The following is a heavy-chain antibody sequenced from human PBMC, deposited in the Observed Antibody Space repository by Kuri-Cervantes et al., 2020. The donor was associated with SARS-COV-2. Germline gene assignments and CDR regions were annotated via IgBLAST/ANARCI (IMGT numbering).Heavy chain of an antibody. D-gene: IGHD3-3*01. CDR1: GYSFTSYW. V-gene: IGHV5-51*01. CDR2: IYPGDSDT. J-gene: IGHJ4*02. CDR3: ARRRDFWSGSPFDY. Sequence: GGSLRLSCMGSGYSFTSYWIGWVRQMPGKGLEWMGIIYPGDSDTRYSPSFQGQVTISADKSISTAYLQWSSLKASDTAMYYCARRRDFWSGSPFDYWGQGTLVTVSS.